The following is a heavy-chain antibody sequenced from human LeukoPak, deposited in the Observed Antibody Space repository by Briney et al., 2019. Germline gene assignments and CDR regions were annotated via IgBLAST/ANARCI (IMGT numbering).Heavy chain of an antibody. D-gene: IGHD3-22*01. CDR1: GFTFSSYA. Sequence: GGSLRLSCAASGFTFSSYAMSWVRQAPGKGLEWVSAISGSGGSTYYADSVKGRFTISRDNSKNTLYLQMNSLRAEDTAVYYCAKVYYYDSSGYYLSYFDYWGQGTLVTVSS. V-gene: IGHV3-23*01. CDR2: ISGSGGST. J-gene: IGHJ4*02. CDR3: AKVYYYDSSGYYLSYFDY.